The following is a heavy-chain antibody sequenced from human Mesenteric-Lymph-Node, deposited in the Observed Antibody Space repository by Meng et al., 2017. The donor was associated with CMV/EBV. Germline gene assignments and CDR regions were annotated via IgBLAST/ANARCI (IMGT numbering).Heavy chain of an antibody. V-gene: IGHV1-2*02. CDR3: ARDGIVGAVAEDY. Sequence: ASVKVSCKASGYTFTGYYMHWVRQAPGQGLEWTGWINPNSGGTNYAQKFQGRVTMTRDTSISTAYMELSRLRSDDTAVYYCARDGIVGAVAEDYWGQGTLVTVSS. CDR1: GYTFTGYY. D-gene: IGHD6-19*01. J-gene: IGHJ4*02. CDR2: INPNSGGT.